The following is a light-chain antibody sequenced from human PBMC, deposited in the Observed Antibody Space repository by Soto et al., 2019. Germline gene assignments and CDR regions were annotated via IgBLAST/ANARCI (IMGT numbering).Light chain of an antibody. CDR1: SSDVGGYNY. Sequence: QSALTQPASVSGSPGQSITISGPGTSSDVGGYNYVSWYQQHPGKSPKLMIYEVSNRPSGVSNRFSGSKSGNTASLTISGLQAEDEADSYCSSYTRSSTHVVFGGGTQLTVL. V-gene: IGLV2-14*01. J-gene: IGLJ2*01. CDR3: SSYTRSSTHVV. CDR2: EVS.